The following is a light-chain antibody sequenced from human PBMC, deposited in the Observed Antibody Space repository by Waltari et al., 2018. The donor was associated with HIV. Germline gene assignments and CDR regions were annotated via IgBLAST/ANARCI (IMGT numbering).Light chain of an antibody. Sequence: YVLTQPPSVSAAPGQKASVPCISQNTGRKDVHAYRKRPGQAPEVVVHDDNDRPSEIPVRISGSNSGDMATLTIDSVESGDEAIYYCQVWDSNDDWVFGGGTKLTVL. CDR2: DDN. CDR3: QVWDSNDDWV. J-gene: IGLJ3*02. V-gene: IGLV3-21*02. CDR1: NTGRKD.